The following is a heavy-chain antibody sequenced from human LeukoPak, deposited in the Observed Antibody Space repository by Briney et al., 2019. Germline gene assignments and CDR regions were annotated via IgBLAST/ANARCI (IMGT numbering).Heavy chain of an antibody. D-gene: IGHD1-7*01. Sequence: ASVKVSCKASVYPFTSYGFSWVRQAPGQGLEWMGWISADTGNTNFAQMFQGRLTMTTDTSTSTSHMELRSLTSDDTAVYYCARESRETGSTSDFDYWGQGTLVTVSS. V-gene: IGHV1-18*01. CDR2: ISADTGNT. CDR1: VYPFTSYG. J-gene: IGHJ4*02. CDR3: ARESRETGSTSDFDY.